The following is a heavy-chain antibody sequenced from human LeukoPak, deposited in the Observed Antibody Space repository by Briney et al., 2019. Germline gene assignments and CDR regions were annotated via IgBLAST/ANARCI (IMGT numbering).Heavy chain of an antibody. D-gene: IGHD3-22*01. CDR1: GGSFSGYY. CDR3: ARGIYDSSGSFDP. CDR2: INHSGST. Sequence: PSETLSLTCAVDGGSFSGYYWSWIRQPPGKGLEWIGEINHSGSTNYNPSLKSRVTISVDTSKNQFSLKLSSVTAADTAVYYCARGIYDSSGSFDPWGQGTLVTASS. J-gene: IGHJ5*02. V-gene: IGHV4-34*01.